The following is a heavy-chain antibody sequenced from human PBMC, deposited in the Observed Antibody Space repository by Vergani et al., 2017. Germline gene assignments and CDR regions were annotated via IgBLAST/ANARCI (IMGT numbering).Heavy chain of an antibody. CDR1: GGSISSSSYY. CDR2: IYYSGST. V-gene: IGHV4-39*07. CDR3: ARRIAARRGNYYYYYGMSV. D-gene: IGHD6-6*01. Sequence: QLQLQKSGPGLVKPAETLSLTCTVSGGSISSSSYYWCWIRQPPGKGLEWIGSIYYSGSTYYNPYLKSRITISVDTSKNQFSMKLSSVTAADTAVYYWARRIAARRGNYYYYYGMSVWDRGSTVTVSS. J-gene: IGHJ6*02.